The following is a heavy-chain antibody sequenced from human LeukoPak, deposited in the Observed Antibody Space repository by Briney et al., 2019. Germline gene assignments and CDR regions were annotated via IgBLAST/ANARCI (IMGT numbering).Heavy chain of an antibody. CDR3: AKGKRGYYYYGMDV. D-gene: IGHD3-10*01. V-gene: IGHV3-43*02. J-gene: IGHJ6*02. CDR1: GFTFDDYA. CDR2: ISGDGGST. Sequence: GGSLRLSCAASGFTFDDYAMHWVRQAPGKGLEWGSLISGDGGSTYYADSVKGRFTISRDNSKNSLYLQMNSLRTEDTALYYCAKGKRGYYYYGMDVWGQGTTVTVSS.